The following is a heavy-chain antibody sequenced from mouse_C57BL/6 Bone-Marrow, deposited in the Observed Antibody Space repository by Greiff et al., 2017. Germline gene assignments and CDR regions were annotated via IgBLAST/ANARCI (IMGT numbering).Heavy chain of an antibody. CDR1: GFNIKDDY. CDR2: IDPENGDT. J-gene: IGHJ3*01. V-gene: IGHV14-4*01. Sequence: VQLKESGAELVRPGASVKLSCTASGFNIKDDYMHWVKQRPEQGLEWIGWIDPENGDTEYASKFQGKATITANTSSNTAYLQLSGLTCEDTAVHYYTTSSNLSAYWGQGTLVTVSA. CDR3: TTSSNLSAY. D-gene: IGHD2-5*01.